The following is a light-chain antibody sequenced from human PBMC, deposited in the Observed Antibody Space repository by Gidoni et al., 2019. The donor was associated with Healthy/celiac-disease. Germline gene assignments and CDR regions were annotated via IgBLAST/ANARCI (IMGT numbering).Light chain of an antibody. CDR3: QSYDSSLSAWV. CDR1: SSHIGSGYD. V-gene: IGLV1-40*01. CDR2: GNS. J-gene: IGLJ3*02. Sequence: QSVLTQPPSVSGAPGPRVTISCTGSSSHIGSGYDVHCYQKLPGTAPKLLIYGNSNRPAGVPDRFSGSKSGTSASLAITGLQAEDEADYYCQSYDSSLSAWVFGGGTKLTVL.